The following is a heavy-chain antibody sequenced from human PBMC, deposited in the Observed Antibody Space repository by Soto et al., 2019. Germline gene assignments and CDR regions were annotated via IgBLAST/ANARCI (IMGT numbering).Heavy chain of an antibody. Sequence: QVQLQQSGPGLVKPSQTLSLTCAISGDSVSSTAAWNWIRQSPSRGLEWLGRTYYRSKWYNNSAPSVEGRMTISPDTSKNHISLQLNSVTPEDTAVYFCARGQPDYRYIWAGPFEIWGQGTMVTVSS. CDR3: ARGQPDYRYIWAGPFEI. J-gene: IGHJ3*02. V-gene: IGHV6-1*01. D-gene: IGHD3-16*01. CDR2: TYYRSKWYN. CDR1: GDSVSSTAA.